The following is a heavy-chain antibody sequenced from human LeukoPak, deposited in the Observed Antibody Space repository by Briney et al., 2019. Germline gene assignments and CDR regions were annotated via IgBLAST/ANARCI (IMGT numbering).Heavy chain of an antibody. D-gene: IGHD5-12*01. CDR2: ISFSGDTI. CDR1: GFTFSDYY. V-gene: IGHV3-11*04. Sequence: PGGSLRLSCAASGFTFSDYYMTWIRQAPGKGLEWVSYISFSGDTIHYADSVQGRFTFSRDNAKNSVYLQMNRLRVDDTAVYYCASRQPYGGYDYWGQGALVTVSS. CDR3: ASRQPYGGYDY. J-gene: IGHJ4*02.